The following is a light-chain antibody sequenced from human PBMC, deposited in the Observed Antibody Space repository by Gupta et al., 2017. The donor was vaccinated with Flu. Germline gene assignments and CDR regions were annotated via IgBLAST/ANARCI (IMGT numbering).Light chain of an antibody. CDR3: QQHGSSPYS. CDR2: GAS. V-gene: IGKV3-20*01. CDR1: QSVSSSY. J-gene: IGKJ2*03. Sequence: ELVLTQSAGTLSLSPGERATLSCRASQSVSSSYLAWYQQKPGQAPRLLIYGASSRATGIPDRFSGNGSGTDFTLTISRLEPEDFAVYYCQQHGSSPYSFGQGTKVEIK.